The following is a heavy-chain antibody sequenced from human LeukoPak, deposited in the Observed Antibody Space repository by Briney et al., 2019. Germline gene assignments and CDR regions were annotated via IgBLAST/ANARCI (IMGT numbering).Heavy chain of an antibody. J-gene: IGHJ4*02. CDR3: ENDDTAIGPFDY. V-gene: IGHV1-46*01. Sequence: ASVMVSCKASGYTFTSYYIHWMRQAPGQGLEWMGVIDPSGGSRSFAQKFQGRVTMTRDTSTSTVYMELSSLRSEDTAVYYCENDDTAIGPFDYWGQGTLVTVSS. D-gene: IGHD5-18*01. CDR2: IDPSGGSR. CDR1: GYTFTSYY.